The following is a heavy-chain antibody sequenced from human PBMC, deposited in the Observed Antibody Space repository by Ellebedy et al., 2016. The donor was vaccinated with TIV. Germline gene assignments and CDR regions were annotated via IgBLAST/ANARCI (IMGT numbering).Heavy chain of an antibody. J-gene: IGHJ4*02. CDR3: ASQMGRWLQGLPVF. CDR1: GGSITAYY. Sequence: MPSETLSLTCTVSGGSITAYYWGWIRQPAGEGLEWIGSIYYRGSTFYNPSLKSRVTILVDTSKNQFSLKLFSVTAADTAVYYCASQMGRWLQGLPVFWGQGALVTVS. CDR2: IYYRGST. D-gene: IGHD5-24*01. V-gene: IGHV4-4*07.